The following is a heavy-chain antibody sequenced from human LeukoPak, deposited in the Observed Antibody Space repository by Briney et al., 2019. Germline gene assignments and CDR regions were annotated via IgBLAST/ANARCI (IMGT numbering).Heavy chain of an antibody. V-gene: IGHV4-30-4*01. Sequence: PSETLSLTCTVSGGSISSGDYYWSWIRQPPGKGLEWIAYMYYSGSTHYNPSLKSRVTMSADTSKNQLSLKLSSVTAADTAVYYCARPYYYDSRIDPWGQGILVTVSS. CDR3: ARPYYYDSRIDP. CDR1: GGSISSGDYY. CDR2: MYYSGST. D-gene: IGHD3-22*01. J-gene: IGHJ5*02.